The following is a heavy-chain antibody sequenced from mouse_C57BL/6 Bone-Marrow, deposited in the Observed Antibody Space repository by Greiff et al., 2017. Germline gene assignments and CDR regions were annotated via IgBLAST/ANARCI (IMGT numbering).Heavy chain of an antibody. CDR3: ARKGNWYFDV. V-gene: IGHV1-69*01. J-gene: IGHJ1*03. CDR2: IDPSDSYT. CDR1: GYTFTSYW. Sequence: QVQLQQPGAELVMPGASVKLSCKASGYTFTSYWMHWVKQRPGQGLEWIGEIDPSDSYTNYNQKFKGKSTLTVDKSSSTAYMQLRSLTSEDSAVXYCARKGNWYFDVWGTGTTVTVSS.